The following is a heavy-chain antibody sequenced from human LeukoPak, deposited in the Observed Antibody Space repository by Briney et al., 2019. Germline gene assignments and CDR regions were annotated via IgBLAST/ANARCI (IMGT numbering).Heavy chain of an antibody. J-gene: IGHJ4*02. CDR3: ARAVMITFGGVIVILDYFDY. D-gene: IGHD3-16*02. Sequence: SETLSLTCTVSGGSISSGYYWSWIRQPPGKGLEWIGEINHSGSTNYNPSLKSRVTISVDTSKNQFSLKLSSVTAADTAVYYCARAVMITFGGVIVILDYFDYWGQGTLVTVSS. V-gene: IGHV4-34*01. CDR2: INHSGST. CDR1: GGSISSGYY.